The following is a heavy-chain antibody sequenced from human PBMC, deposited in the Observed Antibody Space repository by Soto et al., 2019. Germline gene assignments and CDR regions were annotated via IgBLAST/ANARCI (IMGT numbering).Heavy chain of an antibody. CDR3: ARGTSYGDYPMGNYYYYGMDV. CDR2: IIPIFGTA. J-gene: IGHJ6*02. V-gene: IGHV1-69*13. D-gene: IGHD4-17*01. Sequence: SVKVSCKASGGTFSSYAISWVRQAPGQGLEWMGGIIPIFGTANYAQKFQGRVAITADESTSTAYMELSSLRSEDTAVYYCARGTSYGDYPMGNYYYYGMDVWGQGTTVTVSS. CDR1: GGTFSSYA.